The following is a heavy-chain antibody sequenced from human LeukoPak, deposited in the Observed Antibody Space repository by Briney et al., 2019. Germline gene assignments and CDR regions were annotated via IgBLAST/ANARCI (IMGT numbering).Heavy chain of an antibody. J-gene: IGHJ4*02. D-gene: IGHD2-2*03. V-gene: IGHV3-33*01. CDR3: ARGVGIVVVPAAPADY. Sequence: GGSLRLSCAASGFTFSSYGMHWVRQAPGKGLEWVAVIWYDGSNKYYADSVKGRFTISRDNSKNTLYLQMNSLRAEDTAVYYCARGVGIVVVPAAPADYWGQGTPVTVSS. CDR1: GFTFSSYG. CDR2: IWYDGSNK.